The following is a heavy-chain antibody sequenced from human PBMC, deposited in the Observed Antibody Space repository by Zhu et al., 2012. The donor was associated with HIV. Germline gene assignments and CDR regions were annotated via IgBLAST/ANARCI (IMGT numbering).Heavy chain of an antibody. J-gene: IGHJ2*01. CDR3: ARQKFYAGGQGWYFDL. V-gene: IGHV1-2*02. D-gene: IGHD3-16*01. CDR1: GYEFIDCT. CDR2: VKAVSGAV. Sequence: QVQLVQSGGQMKKPGESMRISCRASGYEFIDCTLNWIRLAPGQGLEWIGWVKAVSGAVNYGSLDFRHRVSLTRDRDLFTAHMDIRGLTQDDTAIYFCARQKFYAGGQGWYFDLWGRGTL.